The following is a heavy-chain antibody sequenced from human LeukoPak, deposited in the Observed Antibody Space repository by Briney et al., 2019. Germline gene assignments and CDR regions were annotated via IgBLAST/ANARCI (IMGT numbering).Heavy chain of an antibody. D-gene: IGHD1-26*01. CDR2: LIENGATT. CDR1: GFTFSSHA. J-gene: IGHJ4*02. V-gene: IGHV3-23*01. Sequence: GGSLRLSCAASGFTFSSHAVSWVRRAPGKGLEWVSGLIENGATTYYADSVKGRFTISRDNSRNTMYLQMNSLGVEDTAVYYCVKDYQVGNSPAFGDYWGQGTLVTISS. CDR3: VKDYQVGNSPAFGDY.